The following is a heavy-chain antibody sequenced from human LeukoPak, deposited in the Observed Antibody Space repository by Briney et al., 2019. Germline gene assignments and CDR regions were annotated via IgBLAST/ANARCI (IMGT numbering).Heavy chain of an antibody. D-gene: IGHD3-22*01. CDR1: GFTFDDYA. CDR2: ISWNSGSTI. V-gene: IGHV3-9*01. J-gene: IGHJ4*02. Sequence: GGSLRLSCAASGFTFDDYAMHWVRQAPGKGLEWVSGISWNSGSTIYYADSVKGRFTISRDNAKNPLYLQMNSLRAEDTAVYYCARVGDSSGYEFDYWGQGTLVTVSS. CDR3: ARVGDSSGYEFDY.